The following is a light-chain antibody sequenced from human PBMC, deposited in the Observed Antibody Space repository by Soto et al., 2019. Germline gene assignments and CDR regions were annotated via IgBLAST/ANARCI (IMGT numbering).Light chain of an antibody. CDR1: SSNIGSDD. CDR2: SSN. Sequence: QSVLTQPPSASGTPGQRVTISCSGGSSNIGSDDVNWYQQLPGRAPKPLIYSSNQRPSGVPDRFSGSKSGTSASLAISGLQSEDEADYYCAAWDDSLNGYVFGTGAKVTVL. CDR3: AAWDDSLNGYV. J-gene: IGLJ1*01. V-gene: IGLV1-44*01.